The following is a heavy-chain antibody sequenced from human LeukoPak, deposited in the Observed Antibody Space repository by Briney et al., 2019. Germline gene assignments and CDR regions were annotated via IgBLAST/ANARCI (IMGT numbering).Heavy chain of an antibody. CDR3: ARGTYYYDSSSWNWFDP. CDR2: INHSGST. J-gene: IGHJ5*02. Sequence: PSETLSLTCAVYGGSFSGYYWSWIRQPPGKGLEWIGEINHSGSTNYNPSLKSRVTISVDTSKNQFSLKLSSVTAADTAVYYCARGTYYYDSSSWNWFDPWGQGTLVTVSS. CDR1: GGSFSGYY. V-gene: IGHV4-34*01. D-gene: IGHD3-22*01.